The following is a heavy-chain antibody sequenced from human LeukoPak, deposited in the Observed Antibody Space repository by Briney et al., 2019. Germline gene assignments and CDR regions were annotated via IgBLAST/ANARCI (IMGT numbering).Heavy chain of an antibody. Sequence: GGSLRLSCAASGFTFSSFAMTWVRQAPANGLEWVSAISGSGTNTYYADSVKGRFTISRDNSKNTLYLQMNSLGAGDTAIYYCAKARTTVTTPHYWGQGTLVTVSS. CDR1: GFTFSSFA. CDR3: AKARTTVTTPHY. CDR2: ISGSGTNT. J-gene: IGHJ4*02. V-gene: IGHV3-23*01. D-gene: IGHD4-17*01.